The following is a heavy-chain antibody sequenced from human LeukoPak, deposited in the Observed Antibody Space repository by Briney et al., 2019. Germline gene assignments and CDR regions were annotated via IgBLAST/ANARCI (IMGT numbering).Heavy chain of an antibody. V-gene: IGHV4-61*02. CDR2: IYASGST. Sequence: SETLSLTCTVSGGSLSSGSDYWSWIRQSAGKGLEWIGRIYASGSTNYNPSLKSRVTISVDTSKNQFSLKLSSVTAADTAVYYCARQEGIAAAGTISFRGHPSHMRGWFDPWGQGTLVTVSS. CDR1: GGSLSSGSDY. J-gene: IGHJ5*02. CDR3: ARQEGIAAAGTISFRGHPSHMRGWFDP. D-gene: IGHD6-13*01.